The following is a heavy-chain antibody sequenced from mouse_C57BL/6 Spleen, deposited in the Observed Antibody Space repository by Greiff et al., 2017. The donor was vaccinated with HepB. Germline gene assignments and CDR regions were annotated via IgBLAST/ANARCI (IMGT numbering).Heavy chain of an antibody. D-gene: IGHD5-5*01. CDR2: ISYDGSN. Sequence: EVQLVESGPGLVKPSQSLSLTCSVTGYSFTSGYYWNWIRQFPGNKLEWMGYISYDGSNNYNPSLKNRISITLDTSKTHFFLKLNTMTTEDTATYYCASYPSYYAMDYWGQGTSVTVSS. J-gene: IGHJ4*01. V-gene: IGHV3-6*01. CDR3: ASYPSYYAMDY. CDR1: GYSFTSGYY.